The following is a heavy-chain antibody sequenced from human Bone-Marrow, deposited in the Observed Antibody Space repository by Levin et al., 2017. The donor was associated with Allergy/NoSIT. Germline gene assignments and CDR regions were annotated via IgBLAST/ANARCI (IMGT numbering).Heavy chain of an antibody. CDR3: AREGVSRPPPEWDYYYYGMDV. CDR2: INSDGSST. CDR1: GFTFSSYW. V-gene: IGHV3-74*01. Sequence: PGGSLRLSCAASGFTFSSYWMHWVRQAPGKGLVWVSRINSDGSSTSYADSVKGRFTISRDNAKNTLYLQMNSLRAEDTAVYYCAREGVSRPPPEWDYYYYGMDVWGQGTTVTVSS. D-gene: IGHD3-10*01. J-gene: IGHJ6*02.